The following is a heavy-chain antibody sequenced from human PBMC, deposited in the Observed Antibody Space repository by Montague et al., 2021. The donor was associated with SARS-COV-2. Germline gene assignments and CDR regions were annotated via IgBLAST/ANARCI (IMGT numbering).Heavy chain of an antibody. V-gene: IGHV4-39*01. CDR1: GGSISSSSYY. Sequence: SETLSLTCTVSGGSISSSSYYWGWIRQPPGKGLEWIGSIYYSGSTYYNPSLKSRVTISVDTSKNQFSLKLSSVTAADTAVYYCARHASYDYSKDLYYYYYYGMDGWGQGTPGTVS. CDR3: ARHASYDYSKDLYYYYYYGMDG. D-gene: IGHD4-11*01. CDR2: IYYSGST. J-gene: IGHJ6*02.